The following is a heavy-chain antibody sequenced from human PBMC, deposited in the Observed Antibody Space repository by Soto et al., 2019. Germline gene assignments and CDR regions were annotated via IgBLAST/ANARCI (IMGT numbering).Heavy chain of an antibody. V-gene: IGHV4-31*03. D-gene: IGHD3-10*01. J-gene: IGHJ6*02. CDR2: IYYSGST. Sequence: SETLSLTCTVFGGSISSGGYYWSWIRQHPGKGLEWIGYIYYSGSTYYNPSLKSRVTISVDTSKNQFSLKLSSVTAADTAVYYCARVFGFGGMDVWGQGTTVTVSS. CDR3: ARVFGFGGMDV. CDR1: GGSISSGGYY.